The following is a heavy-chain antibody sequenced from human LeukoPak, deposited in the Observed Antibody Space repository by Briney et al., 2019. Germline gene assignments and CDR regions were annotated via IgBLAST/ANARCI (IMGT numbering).Heavy chain of an antibody. CDR2: IFFTGNT. D-gene: IGHD5-18*01. CDR1: ADSISNYY. Sequence: SETLSLTCTVSADSISNYYWSWIRQPPGKGLEWIGYIFFTGNTNYNPSLKSRVTISVDTSKNQFSRKLSSVTAADTAVYYCATLAGYIYGVTTDYWGQGTLVTVSS. V-gene: IGHV4-59*08. J-gene: IGHJ4*02. CDR3: ATLAGYIYGVTTDY.